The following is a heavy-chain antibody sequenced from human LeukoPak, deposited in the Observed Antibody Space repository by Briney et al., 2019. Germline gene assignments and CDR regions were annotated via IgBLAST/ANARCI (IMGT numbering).Heavy chain of an antibody. J-gene: IGHJ4*02. Sequence: GGSLRLSCAASGFTFSMYWMSWVRQAPGKGLEWVANIKEDGSEKYYVDSVKGRFTISRDNAKNSLYLQMNSLRAEDTALYYCARDWRPLVATAGADSDYWGQGTLVTVSS. CDR3: ARDWRPLVATAGADSDY. CDR1: GFTFSMYW. V-gene: IGHV3-7*01. CDR2: IKEDGSEK. D-gene: IGHD5-12*01.